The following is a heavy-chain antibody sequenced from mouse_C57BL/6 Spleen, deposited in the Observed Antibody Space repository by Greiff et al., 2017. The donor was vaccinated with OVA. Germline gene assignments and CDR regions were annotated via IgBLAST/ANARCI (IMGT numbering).Heavy chain of an antibody. V-gene: IGHV1-19*01. CDR1: GYTFTDYY. D-gene: IGHD4-1*01. CDR3: ARWDPSMDY. Sequence: VQLQQSGPVLVKPGASVKMSCKASGYTFTDYYMNWVKQSHGKSLEWIGVINPYNGGTSYNQKFKGKATLTVDKSSSTAYMELNSLTSEDSAVYYCARWDPSMDYWGQGTSVTVSS. CDR2: INPYNGGT. J-gene: IGHJ4*01.